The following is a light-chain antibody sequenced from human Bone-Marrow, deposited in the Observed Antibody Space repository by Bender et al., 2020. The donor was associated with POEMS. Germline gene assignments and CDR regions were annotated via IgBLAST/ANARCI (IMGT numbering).Light chain of an antibody. CDR3: CSFTSSRTYV. CDR2: EGT. CDR1: SSDVGSYNL. J-gene: IGLJ1*01. V-gene: IGLV2-23*01. Sequence: QSALTQPASVSGSPGQSITISCTGTSSDVGSYNLVSWYQQHPGKAPKLMIYEGTERPSGVSNRFSGSKSGNTASLTISGLQAEDEGDYYCCSFTSSRTYVFGPGTKVTVL.